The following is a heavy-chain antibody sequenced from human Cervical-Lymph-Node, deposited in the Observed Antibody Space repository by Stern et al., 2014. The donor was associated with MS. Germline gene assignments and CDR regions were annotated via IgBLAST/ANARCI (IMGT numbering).Heavy chain of an antibody. J-gene: IGHJ4*02. CDR2: MLGDGTTK. D-gene: IGHD6-19*01. CDR1: GFTFRGHT. CDR3: ARDRLYSSGWAYFDY. Sequence: VQLVESGGGVEQPGGSLRVSCGASGFTFRGHTMHWVRQAPGKGLEWVVYMLGDGTTKYYADSVKGRFTISRDNSKNTLYVQMSSLRTEDTAVYYCARDRLYSSGWAYFDYWGQGTVVTVSS. V-gene: IGHV3-30*04.